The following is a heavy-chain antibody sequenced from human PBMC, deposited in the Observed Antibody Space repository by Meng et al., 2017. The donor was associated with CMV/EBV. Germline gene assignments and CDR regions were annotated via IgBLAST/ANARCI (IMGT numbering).Heavy chain of an antibody. J-gene: IGHJ6*02. CDR3: ARADIVVVPAAIRRPGCYGMDV. CDR2: IIPILGIA. Sequence: SVKVSCKASGGTFSSYTISWVRQAPGQGLEWMGRIIPILGIANYAQKFRGRVTITADKSTSTAYMELSSLRSEDTAAYYCARADIVVVPAAIRRPGCYGMDVWGQGTTVTVSS. V-gene: IGHV1-69*02. D-gene: IGHD2-2*02. CDR1: GGTFSSYT.